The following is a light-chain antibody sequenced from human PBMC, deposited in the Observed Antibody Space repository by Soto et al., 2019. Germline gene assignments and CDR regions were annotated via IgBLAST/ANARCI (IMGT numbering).Light chain of an antibody. CDR3: LSYDSSLSASRV. Sequence: QSVLTQPPSVSGTPGQRVTISCTGSSSNIGAGYDVHWYQQLPGTAPKLLIYGNTNRPSGVPDRLSGSKSGTSASLAITGLQAEDEADYYCLSYDSSLSASRVFGGGTKLTVL. J-gene: IGLJ2*01. CDR2: GNT. V-gene: IGLV1-40*01. CDR1: SSNIGAGYD.